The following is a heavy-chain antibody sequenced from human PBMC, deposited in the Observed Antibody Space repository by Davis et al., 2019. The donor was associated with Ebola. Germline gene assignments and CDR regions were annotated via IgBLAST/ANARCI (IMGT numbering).Heavy chain of an antibody. CDR2: IYYSGIT. Sequence: PSETLSLTCTVSGGSISSYYWSWIRQPPGKGLEWIGYIYYSGITNYNPSLKSRVTISVDTSKNQFSLKLSSVTAADTAVYYCARGGGVGATPNWFDPWGQGTLVTVSS. V-gene: IGHV4-59*12. D-gene: IGHD1-26*01. J-gene: IGHJ5*02. CDR1: GGSISSYY. CDR3: ARGGGVGATPNWFDP.